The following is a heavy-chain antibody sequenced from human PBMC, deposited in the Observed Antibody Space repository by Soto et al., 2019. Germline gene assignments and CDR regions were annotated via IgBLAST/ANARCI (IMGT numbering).Heavy chain of an antibody. CDR2: IIPIFGTA. CDR3: ASMDIVYGSQDNCFDP. V-gene: IGHV1-69*13. CDR1: GGTFSSYA. Sequence: SVKVSCKASGGTFSSYAISWVRQAPGQGLEWMGGIIPIFGTANYAQKFQGRVTITADESTSTAYMELSSLRSEDTAVYYCASMDIVYGSQDNCFDPWGQGILVTVSS. J-gene: IGHJ5*02. D-gene: IGHD5-12*01.